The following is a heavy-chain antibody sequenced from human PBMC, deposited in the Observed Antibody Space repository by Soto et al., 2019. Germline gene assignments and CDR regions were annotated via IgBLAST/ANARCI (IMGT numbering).Heavy chain of an antibody. D-gene: IGHD6-13*01. CDR2: INRGGST. Sequence: KPSETLSLTCAVYGGSFSCHDWSWIRQPPGKGLEWIGEINRGGSTNYNPSLKSRTTISVDTSKNQFSLKLTSVTATDTAVYYCARGIPGYSSSWYGSWGQGTLVTVSS. CDR3: ARGIPGYSSSWYGS. J-gene: IGHJ5*01. CDR1: GGSFSCHD. V-gene: IGHV4-34*01.